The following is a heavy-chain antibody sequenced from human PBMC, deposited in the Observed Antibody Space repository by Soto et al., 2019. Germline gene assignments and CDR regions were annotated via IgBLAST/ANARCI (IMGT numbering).Heavy chain of an antibody. D-gene: IGHD5-12*01. CDR2: IWYDGSNK. Sequence: PGGALRLSGAASGFTFSSYCIHWVRQAPGKGLEWVAVIWYDGSNKYYADSVKGRFTISRDNSKNTLYLQMNSLRSEDTAVYYCARDPLDGYNYYFDYGGHGNVLTVSP. CDR1: GFTFSSYC. CDR3: ARDPLDGYNYYFDY. V-gene: IGHV3-33*01. J-gene: IGHJ4*01.